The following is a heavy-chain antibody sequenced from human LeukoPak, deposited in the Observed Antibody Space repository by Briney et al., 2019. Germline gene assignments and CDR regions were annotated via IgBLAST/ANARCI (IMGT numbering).Heavy chain of an antibody. CDR3: ASGSHDSSGYSSKAYSFDY. CDR2: INPSDETT. V-gene: IGHV1-46*01. Sequence: ASVKVSCKASGYTFTSYDINWVRQATGQGLEWMGVINPSDETTTYAQKFQGRVTMTRDTSTSTVYMELSSLTSEDTAVYYCASGSHDSSGYSSKAYSFDYWGQATLVTVSS. J-gene: IGHJ4*02. CDR1: GYTFTSYD. D-gene: IGHD3-22*01.